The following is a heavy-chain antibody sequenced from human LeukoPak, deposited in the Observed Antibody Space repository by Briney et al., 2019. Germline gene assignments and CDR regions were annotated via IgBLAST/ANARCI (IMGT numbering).Heavy chain of an antibody. CDR1: GGSISSGDYY. CDR3: ARVSLGETVAEGPWFDP. V-gene: IGHV4-30-4*08. J-gene: IGHJ5*02. D-gene: IGHD1-1*01. CDR2: IYYSGST. Sequence: SETLSLTCTVSGGSISSGDYYWSWIRQPPGKGLEWIGYIYYSGSTYYNPSLKSRVTISVDTSKNQFSLKLSSVTAADTAVYYCARVSLGETVAEGPWFDPWGQGTLVTVSS.